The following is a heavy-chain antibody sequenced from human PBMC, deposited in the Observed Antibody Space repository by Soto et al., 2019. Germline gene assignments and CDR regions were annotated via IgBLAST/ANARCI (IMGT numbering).Heavy chain of an antibody. J-gene: IGHJ5*02. CDR1: GYTFTSYA. V-gene: IGHV1-3*01. Sequence: GASVKVSCKASGYTFTSYAMHWVRQAPGQRLEWMGWINAGNGNTKYSQKFQGRVTITRDTSASTAYMELSSLRSEDTAVYYCASLSWGGTLTNYPNPWGQGTLVTVSS. CDR2: INAGNGNT. CDR3: ASLSWGGTLTNYPNP. D-gene: IGHD2-15*01.